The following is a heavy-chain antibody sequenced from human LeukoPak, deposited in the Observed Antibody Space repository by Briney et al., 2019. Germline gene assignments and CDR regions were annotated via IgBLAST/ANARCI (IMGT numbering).Heavy chain of an antibody. Sequence: GESLKISCKGSGYSFTSYWTGWVRQMPGKGLEWMGIIYPGDSDTRYSPSFQGQVTISADKSISTAYLQWSSLKASDTAMYYCTLIAAADYFDYWGQGTLVTVSS. D-gene: IGHD6-13*01. CDR2: IYPGDSDT. CDR3: TLIAAADYFDY. J-gene: IGHJ4*02. CDR1: GYSFTSYW. V-gene: IGHV5-51*01.